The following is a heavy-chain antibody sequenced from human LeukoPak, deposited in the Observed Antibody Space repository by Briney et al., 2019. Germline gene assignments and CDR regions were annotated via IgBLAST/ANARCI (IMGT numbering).Heavy chain of an antibody. Sequence: PSETLSLTCTVSGGSISTYYWSWIRQPPGKGLEWIGEINHSGSTNYNPSLKSRVTISVDTSKNQFSLKLSSVTAADTAVYYCASRVDTAMGYNWFDPWGQGTLVTVSS. CDR3: ASRVDTAMGYNWFDP. CDR1: GGSISTYY. V-gene: IGHV4-34*01. D-gene: IGHD5-18*01. J-gene: IGHJ5*02. CDR2: INHSGST.